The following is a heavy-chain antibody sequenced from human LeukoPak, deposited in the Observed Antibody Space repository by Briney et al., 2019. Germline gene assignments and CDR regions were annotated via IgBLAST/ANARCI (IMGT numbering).Heavy chain of an antibody. J-gene: IGHJ3*01. CDR1: GDSIDASY. D-gene: IGHD1-14*01. CDR3: ARLAMITGRDAFDL. CDR2: MYYRGIT. V-gene: IGHV4-59*08. Sequence: PSETLSLTCSVSGDSIDASYWSWIRQPPGKGLEWIGYMYYRGITNYNPSLKSRVTISIDTSKNDFSLSLSSVTAADTAVYYCARLAMITGRDAFDLWGQGTLVTVS.